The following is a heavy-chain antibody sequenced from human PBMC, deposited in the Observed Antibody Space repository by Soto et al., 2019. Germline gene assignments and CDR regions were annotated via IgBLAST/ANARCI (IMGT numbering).Heavy chain of an antibody. CDR3: ATGTEGLGRSDYYYYGMDV. D-gene: IGHD1-1*01. CDR1: GYTLTELS. Sequence: ASVKVSCKVSGYTLTELSMHWVRQAPGKGLEWMGGFDPEDGETIYAQKFQGRVTMTEDTSTDTAYMELSSLRSEDTAVYYCATGTEGLGRSDYYYYGMDVWGQGTTVTVSS. V-gene: IGHV1-24*01. CDR2: FDPEDGET. J-gene: IGHJ6*02.